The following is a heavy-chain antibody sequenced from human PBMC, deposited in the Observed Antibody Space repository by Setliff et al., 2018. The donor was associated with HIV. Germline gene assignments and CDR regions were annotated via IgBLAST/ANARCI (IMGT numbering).Heavy chain of an antibody. CDR3: ARVPVMATITYWYFDL. J-gene: IGHJ2*01. CDR2: ISRGGRTK. Sequence: PGGSLRLSCAASGLTFSDYYMSWIRQAPGKGLEWISYISRGGRTKYYADSVKGRFTISRDNAKNSLYLQMNSLRAEDTTIYYCARVPVMATITYWYFDLWGRGTLVTVSS. D-gene: IGHD5-12*01. V-gene: IGHV3-11*04. CDR1: GLTFSDYY.